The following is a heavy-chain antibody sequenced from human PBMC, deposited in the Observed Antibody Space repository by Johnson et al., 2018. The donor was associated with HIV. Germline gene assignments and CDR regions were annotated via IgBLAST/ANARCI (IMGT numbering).Heavy chain of an antibody. D-gene: IGHD1-1*01. CDR1: RFTFDDYA. V-gene: IGHV3-43D*03. Sequence: VQLVESGGVVVHPGGSLRLSCETSRFTFDDYAMHWVRQAPGKGLEWVSLINWDGDSTYYADSVKGRFTISRDNSKNSLYLQMNSLRPEDTGLYYCAKDIASAYPNAGTLDIWGQGTMVTVSS. CDR2: INWDGDST. CDR3: AKDIASAYPNAGTLDI. J-gene: IGHJ3*02.